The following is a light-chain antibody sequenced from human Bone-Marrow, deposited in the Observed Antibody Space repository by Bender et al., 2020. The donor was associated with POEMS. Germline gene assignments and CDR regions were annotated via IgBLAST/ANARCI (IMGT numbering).Light chain of an antibody. CDR3: CSYSFSSPVV. J-gene: IGLJ2*01. V-gene: IGLV2-23*02. CDR1: SSDFGPYDV. CDR2: DVS. Sequence: QSALTQPASVSGSPGQSITISCTGTSSDFGPYDVVSWYQQLPGKAPKLIIHDVSKRPSGVSDRFSGSKFGNTASLTISGLQADDEADYYCCSYSFSSPVVFGGGTKLTVV.